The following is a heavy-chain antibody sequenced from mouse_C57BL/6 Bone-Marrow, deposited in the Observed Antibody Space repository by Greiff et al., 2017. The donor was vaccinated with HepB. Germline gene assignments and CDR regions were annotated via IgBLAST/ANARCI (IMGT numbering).Heavy chain of an antibody. V-gene: IGHV1-5*01. CDR2: IYPGNSDT. Sequence: VQLQQSGTVLARPGASVKMSCKTSGYTFTSYWMHWVKQRPGQGLEWIVAIYPGNSDTSYNQKFKGKATLTAVTSASTAYMELSSLTNEDSAVYYCTRRAGCAPFAYWGQGTLVTVSA. J-gene: IGHJ3*01. CDR3: TRRAGCAPFAY. D-gene: IGHD3-3*01. CDR1: GYTFTSYW.